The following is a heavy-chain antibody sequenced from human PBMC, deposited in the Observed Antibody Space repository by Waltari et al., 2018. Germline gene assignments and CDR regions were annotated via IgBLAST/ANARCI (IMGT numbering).Heavy chain of an antibody. CDR1: GGSISSSSYY. V-gene: IGHV4-39*07. D-gene: IGHD3-22*01. Sequence: QLQLQESGPGLVKPSETLSLTCTVSGGSISSSSYYWGWIRQPPGKGLEWIGSIYYSGSTYDNPSLKSRVTISVDTSKNQFSLKLSSVTAADTAVYYCARDGWSTMIVASNWFDPWGQGTLVTVSS. J-gene: IGHJ5*02. CDR2: IYYSGST. CDR3: ARDGWSTMIVASNWFDP.